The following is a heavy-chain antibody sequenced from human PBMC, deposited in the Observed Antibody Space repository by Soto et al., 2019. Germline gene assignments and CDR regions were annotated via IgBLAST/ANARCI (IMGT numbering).Heavy chain of an antibody. CDR1: GGSFSGYY. CDR3: AREGRRQLVRNLADY. CDR2: INHSGST. V-gene: IGHV4-34*01. D-gene: IGHD6-13*01. Sequence: SETLSLTCAVYGGSFSGYYWSWIRQPPGKGLEWIGEINHSGSTNYNPSLKSRVTISVDTSKNQFSLKLSSVTAADTAVYYCAREGRRQLVRNLADYWGQGTLVTVSS. J-gene: IGHJ4*02.